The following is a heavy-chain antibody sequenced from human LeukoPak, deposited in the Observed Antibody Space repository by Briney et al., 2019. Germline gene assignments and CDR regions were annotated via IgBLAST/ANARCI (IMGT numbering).Heavy chain of an antibody. V-gene: IGHV1-18*01. CDR2: ISAYNGNT. Sequence: ASVKVSCKASGYTFTSYGISWVRQAPGQGLEWMGWISAYNGNTNYAQKLQGRVTMTTDTSTSTAYMEPRSLRSDDTAVYYCAREPRVTPVWDYWGQGTLVTVSS. CDR1: GYTFTSYG. D-gene: IGHD3-10*01. J-gene: IGHJ4*02. CDR3: AREPRVTPVWDY.